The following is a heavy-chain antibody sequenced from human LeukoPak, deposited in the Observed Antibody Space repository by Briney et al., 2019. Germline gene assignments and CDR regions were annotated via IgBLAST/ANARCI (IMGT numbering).Heavy chain of an antibody. D-gene: IGHD1-26*01. CDR3: ARDRYVGATTAGDSDS. CDR2: IYENGGTT. V-gene: IGHV3-23*01. CDR1: GFTFRSHA. Sequence: PGGSLRLSCVGSGFTFRSHAMSWVRQAPEKGLEFVSGIYENGGTTYYADSVKGRFSISRDNSKNTLYLQMNSLRAEDTAVYYCARDRYVGATTAGDSDSWGQGTLVTVSS. J-gene: IGHJ4*02.